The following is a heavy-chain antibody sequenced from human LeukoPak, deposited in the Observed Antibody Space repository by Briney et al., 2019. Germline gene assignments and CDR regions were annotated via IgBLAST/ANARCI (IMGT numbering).Heavy chain of an antibody. D-gene: IGHD5-12*01. CDR1: GFTFSSYA. V-gene: IGHV3-30-3*01. CDR2: ISYDGSNK. J-gene: IGHJ4*02. CDR3: AKDRRYSGYDDYFDY. Sequence: PGGSLRLSCAASGFTFSSYAMHWVRQAPGKGLEWVAVISYDGSNKYYADSVKGRFTISRDNSKNTLYLQMNSLRAEDTAVYYCAKDRRYSGYDDYFDYWGQGTLVTVSS.